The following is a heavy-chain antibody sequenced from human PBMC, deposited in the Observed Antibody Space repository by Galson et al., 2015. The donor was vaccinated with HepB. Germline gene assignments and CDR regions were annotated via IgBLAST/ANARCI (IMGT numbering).Heavy chain of an antibody. D-gene: IGHD1-26*01. V-gene: IGHV5-51*03. J-gene: IGHJ6*02. Sequence: QSGAEVKKPGESLKISCKGSGYSFTSYWIGWVRQMPGKGLEWMGIIYPGDSDTRYSPSFQGQVTLSADKSISTAYLQWSSLKASQTAMCYCAGPQVRARASGRDGWSHATTLTVSS. CDR3: AGPQVRARASGRDG. CDR2: IYPGDSDT. CDR1: GYSFTSYW.